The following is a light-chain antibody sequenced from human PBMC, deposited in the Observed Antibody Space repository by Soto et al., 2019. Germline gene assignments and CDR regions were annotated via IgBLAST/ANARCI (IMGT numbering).Light chain of an antibody. Sequence: EIVMTQSPATLSVSPGERATLSCRASQSVSSNLAWYQQKPGQSPRLLMYGASTRATGVPGRFTGSGSGTEFTLTISSLLSEDFGIYYCQQYNNWPPITFGPGTKVGIK. CDR2: GAS. J-gene: IGKJ3*01. CDR3: QQYNNWPPIT. V-gene: IGKV3-15*01. CDR1: QSVSSN.